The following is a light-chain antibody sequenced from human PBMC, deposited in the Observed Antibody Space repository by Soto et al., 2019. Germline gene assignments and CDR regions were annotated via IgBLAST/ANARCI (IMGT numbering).Light chain of an antibody. CDR3: QQYDNWPWK. V-gene: IGKV3-15*01. J-gene: IGKJ1*01. CDR2: GAS. CDR1: QSASSSY. Sequence: EIVLTQSPGTLSLSPGERATLSCRASQSASSSYLAWYQQKPGQAPRLLIHGASTRATGFPARFSGSGSGTDFTLTISSLQSEDFAVYYCQQYDNWPWKFGQGTKVDIK.